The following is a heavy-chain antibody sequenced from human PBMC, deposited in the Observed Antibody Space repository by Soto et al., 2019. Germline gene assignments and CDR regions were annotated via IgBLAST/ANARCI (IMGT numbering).Heavy chain of an antibody. J-gene: IGHJ6*02. D-gene: IGHD6-6*01. V-gene: IGHV5-51*01. CDR1: GYSFTSYW. CDR3: ARHSIRDSSSSIYYYGMDV. CDR2: IYPGDSDT. Sequence: PGESLKISCKGSGYSFTSYWIGWVRQMPGKGLEWMGIIYPGDSDTRYSPSFQGQVTISADKSISTAYLQWSSLKASDTAMYYCARHSIRDSSSSIYYYGMDVWGQGNTVTVSS.